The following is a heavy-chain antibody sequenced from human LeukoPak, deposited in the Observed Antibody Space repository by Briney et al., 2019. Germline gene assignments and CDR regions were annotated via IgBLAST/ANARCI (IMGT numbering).Heavy chain of an antibody. D-gene: IGHD6-6*01. CDR3: ARADASSSFDY. Sequence: SVKVSCKASGGTFSSYAISWVRQAPGQGLEWMGGIIPIFGTANYAQKLQGRVTMTTDTSTSTAYMELRSLRSDDTAVYYCARADASSSFDYWGQGTLVTVSS. J-gene: IGHJ4*02. V-gene: IGHV1-69*05. CDR1: GGTFSSYA. CDR2: IIPIFGTA.